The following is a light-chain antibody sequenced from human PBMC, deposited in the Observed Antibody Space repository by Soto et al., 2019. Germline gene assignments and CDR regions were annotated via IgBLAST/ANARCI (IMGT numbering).Light chain of an antibody. V-gene: IGKV3-20*01. CDR2: RVS. Sequence: EVVLTQSPGTLSLSPGEGGTLSCRASQSVSNRYFAWYQQKPGQAPRLLIYRVSSRATGIPDRFSGSGSGTDFTLTISRLEPEDFAVYYCQQYGNVPLTFGGGTKVDIK. CDR3: QQYGNVPLT. CDR1: QSVSNRY. J-gene: IGKJ4*01.